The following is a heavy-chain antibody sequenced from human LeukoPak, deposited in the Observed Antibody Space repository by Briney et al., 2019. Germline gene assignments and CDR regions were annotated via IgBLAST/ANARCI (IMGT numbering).Heavy chain of an antibody. CDR2: ISSSSDTL. CDR1: GFSFSTYN. V-gene: IGHV3-48*01. CDR3: ARVLGTTSTDY. J-gene: IGHJ4*02. Sequence: RPGGSLRLSCAASGFSFSTYNMKWVRQAPGKGLEWISYISSSSDTLFYADSVKGRFTISRDNAKNSLYLQMNSLRVEDTAVYYCARVLGTTSTDYWGQGALVTVSS. D-gene: IGHD3-16*01.